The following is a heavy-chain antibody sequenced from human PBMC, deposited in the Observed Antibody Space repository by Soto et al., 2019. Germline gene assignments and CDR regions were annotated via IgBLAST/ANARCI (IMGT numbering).Heavy chain of an antibody. Sequence: QLQLQESGPGLVKPSETLSLTCTVSGGSISSSRSYWGWIRQPPGKGLEWIGSIYYSGNTYHNPSLKSRVTISVDTSKNQFALKLSSGTAADTAVYYWARGLCEDGFNDDYFDYWGQGTLVTVSS. V-gene: IGHV4-39*01. J-gene: IGHJ4*02. CDR3: ARGLCEDGFNDDYFDY. CDR1: GGSISSSRSY. CDR2: IYYSGNT. D-gene: IGHD2-2*01.